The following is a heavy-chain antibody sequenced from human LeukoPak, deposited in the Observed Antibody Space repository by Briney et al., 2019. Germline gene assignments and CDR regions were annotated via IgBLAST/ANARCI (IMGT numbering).Heavy chain of an antibody. J-gene: IGHJ4*01. V-gene: IGHV3-48*04. CDR3: ATYGSGSGTFFDS. Sequence: GGSLRLSCAASGFTFSSYSMNWVRQAPGKGLEWVSYISSSSSTIYYADSVKGRFTISRDNAKNSLYLQMNSLRAEDTALYYCATYGSGSGTFFDSWGQGTLVTVSS. CDR1: GFTFSSYS. CDR2: ISSSSSTI. D-gene: IGHD3-10*01.